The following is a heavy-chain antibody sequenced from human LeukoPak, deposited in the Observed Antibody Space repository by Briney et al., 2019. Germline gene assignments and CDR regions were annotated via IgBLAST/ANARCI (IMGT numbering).Heavy chain of an antibody. CDR3: ARDFMYNEIWAGC. CDR2: INTDGSST. D-gene: IGHD3-3*01. J-gene: IGHJ4*02. V-gene: IGHV3-74*01. Sequence: GGSLRLSCAASGFIFSSYWMHWVRHAPGKGLAWVSRINTDGSSTSYADSVKGRFTISRNNAKNTLYLQMNSLRAEDTAVYYWARDFMYNEIWAGCWGQGPLVPVSS. CDR1: GFIFSSYW.